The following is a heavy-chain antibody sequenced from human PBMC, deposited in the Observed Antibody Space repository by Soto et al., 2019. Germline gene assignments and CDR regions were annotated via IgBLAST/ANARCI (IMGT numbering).Heavy chain of an antibody. CDR1: GYTFTSYG. D-gene: IGHD2-21*02. Sequence: AASVKVSCKASGYTFTSYGISWVRQAPGQGLEWMGWISAYNGNTNYAQKLQGRVTMTTDTSTSTAYLELRSLSSDDTAVYYCARDSDWVTPGVYWGQGTLVTVPQ. V-gene: IGHV1-18*01. J-gene: IGHJ4*02. CDR3: ARDSDWVTPGVY. CDR2: ISAYNGNT.